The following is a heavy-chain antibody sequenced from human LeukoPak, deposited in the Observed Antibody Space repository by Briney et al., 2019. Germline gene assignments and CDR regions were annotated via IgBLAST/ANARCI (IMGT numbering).Heavy chain of an antibody. Sequence: SVKVSCKASGFTFSNSAVQGVRQARGQRLEWIGWIVVGSINTNYAQKFQERVTITRDMSTSTAYMELNSLTSEDTAVYYRAASPGTVGAFDIWGQGSMVTVSS. CDR2: IVVGSINT. V-gene: IGHV1-58*01. D-gene: IGHD3-16*01. CDR3: AASPGTVGAFDI. CDR1: GFTFSNSA. J-gene: IGHJ3*02.